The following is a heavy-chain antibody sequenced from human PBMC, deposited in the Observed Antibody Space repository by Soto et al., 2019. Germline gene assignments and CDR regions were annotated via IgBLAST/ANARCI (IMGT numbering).Heavy chain of an antibody. D-gene: IGHD2-8*02. Sequence: EVQLVESGGGLVKPGGSLRLSCATSGFTFSSYSMNWVRQAPGKGLEWVSSISSSSSYIYYADSVKGRFTISSDNAKNSLYLQMNSLRAADTAVYYCARTGRVTDDYWGQGTLVTVSS. V-gene: IGHV3-21*01. J-gene: IGHJ4*02. CDR1: GFTFSSYS. CDR2: ISSSSSYI. CDR3: ARTGRVTDDY.